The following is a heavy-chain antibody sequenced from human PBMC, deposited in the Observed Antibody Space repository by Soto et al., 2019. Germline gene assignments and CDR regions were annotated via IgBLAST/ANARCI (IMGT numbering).Heavy chain of an antibody. Sequence: QVQLQESGPGLVKPSQTLSLTCTVSGGSISSGGYYWSWIRQHPGKGLQWIGYIYYSGSTYYNPSLKSRVTISVDTSKNQFSLKLSSVTAADTAVYYCARDMEGSSGWYDPNSAPLGYWGQGTLVTVSS. V-gene: IGHV4-31*03. D-gene: IGHD6-19*01. CDR2: IYYSGST. CDR3: ARDMEGSSGWYDPNSAPLGY. J-gene: IGHJ4*02. CDR1: GGSISSGGYY.